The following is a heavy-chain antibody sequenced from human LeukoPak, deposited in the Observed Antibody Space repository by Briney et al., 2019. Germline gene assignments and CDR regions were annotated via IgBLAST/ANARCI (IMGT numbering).Heavy chain of an antibody. J-gene: IGHJ4*02. D-gene: IGHD4-17*01. CDR1: GFTFSSYA. V-gene: IGHV3-23*01. CDR3: ARDETNYGDFRFSY. CDR2: ISGSGGST. Sequence: GGSLRLSCAASGFTFSSYAMSWVRQAPGKGLEWVSAISGSGGSTYYADSVKGRFTISRDNAKQSLFLQVNSLRADDTAVYYCARDETNYGDFRFSYWGQGTLVTVSS.